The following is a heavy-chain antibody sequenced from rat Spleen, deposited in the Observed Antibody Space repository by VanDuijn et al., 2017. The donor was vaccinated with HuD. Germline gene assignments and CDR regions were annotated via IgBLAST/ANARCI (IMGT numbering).Heavy chain of an antibody. CDR3: ASALGAPFDY. Sequence: QVQLKESGPGLVQPSQTLSLTCTVSGFSLTSYNVHWVRQPTGKGLEWMGVIWTGGSTDYNSALKSRLSISRDTSKSQVFLKMNSLQTEDIATYYCASALGAPFDYWGQGVMVTVSS. V-gene: IGHV2-30*01. CDR2: IWTGGST. J-gene: IGHJ2*01. CDR1: GFSLTSYN. D-gene: IGHD5-1*01.